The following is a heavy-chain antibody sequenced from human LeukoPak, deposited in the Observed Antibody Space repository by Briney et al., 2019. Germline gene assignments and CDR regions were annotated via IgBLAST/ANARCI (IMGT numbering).Heavy chain of an antibody. CDR2: SYYSGIT. CDR1: GGSLTNYY. D-gene: IGHD6-13*01. J-gene: IGHJ6*03. V-gene: IGHV4-59*01. Sequence: SETLSLTCTVSGGSLTNYYWSWIRQPPGKGLEWIGHSYYSGITNYNPSLKSRVTISVDTSKNQFSLRLSSVTAADTAVYYCVRGGSSSWPYYYYYMDVWGKGTTVTISS. CDR3: VRGGSSSWPYYYYYMDV.